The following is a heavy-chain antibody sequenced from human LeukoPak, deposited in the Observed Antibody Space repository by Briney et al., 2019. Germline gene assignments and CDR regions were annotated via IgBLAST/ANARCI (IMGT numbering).Heavy chain of an antibody. CDR1: GFTFSSYA. Sequence: GRSLRLSCAASGFTFSSYAMRWVRQAPGKGLEWVAVISYDGSNKYYADSVKGRFTISRDNSKNTLYLQMNSLRAEDTAVYYCARERSGYDGFDYWGQGTLVTVSS. CDR3: ARERSGYDGFDY. CDR2: ISYDGSNK. D-gene: IGHD5-12*01. V-gene: IGHV3-30*04. J-gene: IGHJ4*02.